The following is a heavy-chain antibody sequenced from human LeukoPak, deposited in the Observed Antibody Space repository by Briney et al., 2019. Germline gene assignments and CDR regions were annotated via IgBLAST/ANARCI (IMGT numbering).Heavy chain of an antibody. J-gene: IGHJ4*02. CDR1: GGSISSYY. D-gene: IGHD3-22*01. V-gene: IGHV4-59*08. CDR3: ARSSYYYDSFDS. Sequence: SETLSLTCTVSGGSISSYYGHWIRQPPGKGLEWIGYIYYSGSTDYNPSLKSRVTISVDTSKNQFSLYLSSVTAADTAHYYCARSSYYYDSFDSWGQGTLVTVSS. CDR2: IYYSGST.